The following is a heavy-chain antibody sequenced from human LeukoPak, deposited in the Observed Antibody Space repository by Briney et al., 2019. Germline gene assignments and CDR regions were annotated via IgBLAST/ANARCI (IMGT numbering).Heavy chain of an antibody. CDR3: ARAGMARINWFDP. J-gene: IGHJ5*02. V-gene: IGHV1-69*13. CDR1: GGTFSSYA. Sequence: ASVKVFCKASGGTFSSYAISWVRQAPGQGLEWMGGIIPIFGTANYAQKFQGRVTITADESTSTAYMELSSLRSEDTAVYYCARAGMARINWFDPWGQGTLVTVSS. D-gene: IGHD1-14*01. CDR2: IIPIFGTA.